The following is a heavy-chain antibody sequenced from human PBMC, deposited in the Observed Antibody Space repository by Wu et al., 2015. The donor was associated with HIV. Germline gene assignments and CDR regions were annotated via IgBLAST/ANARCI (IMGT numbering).Heavy chain of an antibody. D-gene: IGHD7-27*01. CDR2: IYYSGST. CDR3: ARELANWGSNIFDY. J-gene: IGHJ4*02. V-gene: IGHV4-59*11. CDR1: GGSISSHY. Sequence: QLQESGPGLVKPSETLSLTCTVSGGSISSHYWSWIRQPPGKGLEWIGYIYYSGSTNYNPSLKSRVTISVDTSKNQFSLKLSSVTAADTAVYYCARELANWGSNIFDYWGQGTLVTVSS.